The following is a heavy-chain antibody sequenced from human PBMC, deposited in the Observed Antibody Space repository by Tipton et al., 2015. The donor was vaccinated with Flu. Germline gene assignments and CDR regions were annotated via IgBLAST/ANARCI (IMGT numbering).Heavy chain of an antibody. CDR2: ISSNGNTR. V-gene: IGHV3-48*03. D-gene: IGHD3-10*01. CDR1: GFSFRSFE. Sequence: SLRLSCAASGFSFRSFEMNWVRQAPGKGLEWLSYISSNGNTRFHADSVKGRFTISRDNPVNSVYLQMNSLRAEDTAVYFCVRAIYASDNYSGQGTLVTVSS. J-gene: IGHJ4*02. CDR3: VRAIYASDNY.